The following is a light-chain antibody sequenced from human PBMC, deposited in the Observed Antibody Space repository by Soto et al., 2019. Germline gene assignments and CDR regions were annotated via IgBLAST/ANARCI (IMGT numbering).Light chain of an antibody. CDR2: HAS. V-gene: IGKV3-15*01. Sequence: EIVMTQSPATLSVSPGERATLSCRASQSVSNNLAWYQQKPGQAPRLLIYHASTRATGIPARFSGSGSGTGFTLTISSLQSEDFAVYYCQQYNKWPLTFGGGTKVEIK. J-gene: IGKJ4*01. CDR3: QQYNKWPLT. CDR1: QSVSNN.